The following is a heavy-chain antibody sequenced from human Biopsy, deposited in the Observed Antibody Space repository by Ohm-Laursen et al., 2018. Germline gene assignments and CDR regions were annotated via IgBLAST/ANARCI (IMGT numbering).Heavy chain of an antibody. V-gene: IGHV1-69*06. CDR1: GGTFSRYG. D-gene: IGHD3-9*01. CDR3: ATKLTGYFHH. Sequence: SVKVSCKAPGGTFSRYGINWVRQAPGQGLEWLGGNIPILGTGNYAQKFQGRVTVAADTSTSTATMELRSLRSDDTAVYYCATKLTGYFHHWGQGTLVTVSS. CDR2: NIPILGTG. J-gene: IGHJ1*01.